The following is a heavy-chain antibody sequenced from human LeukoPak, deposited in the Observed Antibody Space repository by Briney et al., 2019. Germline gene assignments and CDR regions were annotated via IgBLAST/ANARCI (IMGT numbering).Heavy chain of an antibody. Sequence: GGSLRLSCAASGFTFSSYAMSWVRQAPGKGLEWVSAISGSGGSTYYADSVKGRFTIPRDNSKNTLYLQMNSLRAEDTAVYYCAKKRGYSGYDTLYYYYYYMDVWGKGTTVTVSS. V-gene: IGHV3-23*01. J-gene: IGHJ6*03. CDR1: GFTFSSYA. CDR3: AKKRGYSGYDTLYYYYYYMDV. CDR2: ISGSGGST. D-gene: IGHD5-12*01.